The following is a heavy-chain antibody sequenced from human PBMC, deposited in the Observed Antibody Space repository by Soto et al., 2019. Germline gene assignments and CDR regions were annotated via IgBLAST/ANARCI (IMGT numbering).Heavy chain of an antibody. CDR1: GCTFSSYA. V-gene: IGHV3-23*01. D-gene: IGHD5-18*01. CDR3: AKGFEGSWIQLWLPGAFDI. CDR2: ISGSGGST. Sequence: EVQLLESGGGLVQPGGSLRLSCAASGCTFSSYAMSWVRQAPGKVLEWVSGISGSGGSTYYADSVKGRFTISRDNSKNTLYRKMNSLRAEDTAVYYCAKGFEGSWIQLWLPGAFDIWGQGTMVTVSS. J-gene: IGHJ3*02.